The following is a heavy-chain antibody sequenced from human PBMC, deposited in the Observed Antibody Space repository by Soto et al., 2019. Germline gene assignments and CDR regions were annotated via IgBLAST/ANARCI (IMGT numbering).Heavy chain of an antibody. CDR2: ISGSGGST. Sequence: PGGSLRLSXAASGFTFSSYAMSWVRQAPGKGLEWVSAISGSGGSTYYADAVKGRFTISRDNSKNTLYLQMNSLRAEDTAVYYCAKESTMIVVVVTRFDYWGQGTLVTVSS. V-gene: IGHV3-23*01. CDR1: GFTFSSYA. D-gene: IGHD3-22*01. CDR3: AKESTMIVVVVTRFDY. J-gene: IGHJ4*02.